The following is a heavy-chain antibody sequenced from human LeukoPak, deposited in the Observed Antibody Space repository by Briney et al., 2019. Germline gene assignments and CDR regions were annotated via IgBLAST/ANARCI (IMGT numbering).Heavy chain of an antibody. Sequence: GGSLRLSCAASGFSFSSYGMHWVRQAPGKGLEWVAFIRSDGTNKYYADSVRGRFTISRDNSKNTLSLQMNSLRAEDTAVYYCARWFGELDPFDYWGQGTLVTVSS. V-gene: IGHV3-30*02. CDR2: IRSDGTNK. D-gene: IGHD3-10*01. CDR1: GFSFSSYG. CDR3: ARWFGELDPFDY. J-gene: IGHJ4*02.